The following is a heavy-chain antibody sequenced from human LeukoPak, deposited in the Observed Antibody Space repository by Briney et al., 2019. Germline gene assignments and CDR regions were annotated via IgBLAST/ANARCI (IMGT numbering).Heavy chain of an antibody. D-gene: IGHD2-21*02. CDR2: IYSSGST. CDR1: RGSFSSYY. V-gene: IGHV4-59*01. J-gene: IGHJ6*02. CDR3: ARVTASLSSYYGMDV. Sequence: SETLSLTCTVSRGSFSSYYWSWIQQPPGQGLEWIGHIYSSGSTNYNPSLKSRVTISVDTSKNLFSLKLTSVTAADTAVYFCARVTASLSSYYGMDVWGQGTTVTVSS.